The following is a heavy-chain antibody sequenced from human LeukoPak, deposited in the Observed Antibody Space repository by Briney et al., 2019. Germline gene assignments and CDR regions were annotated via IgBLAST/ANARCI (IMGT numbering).Heavy chain of an antibody. V-gene: IGHV4-59*01. J-gene: IGHJ4*02. CDR1: GGSISSYY. CDR3: ARAEITMVRGANFDY. CDR2: IYYSGST. Sequence: SETLSLTCTVSGGSISSYYWSWIRQPPGKGLEWIGYIYYSGSTNYNPSLKSRVTISVDTSKNQFSLKLSSVTAADTAVYYCARAEITMVRGANFDYWGQGTLVTVSS. D-gene: IGHD3-10*01.